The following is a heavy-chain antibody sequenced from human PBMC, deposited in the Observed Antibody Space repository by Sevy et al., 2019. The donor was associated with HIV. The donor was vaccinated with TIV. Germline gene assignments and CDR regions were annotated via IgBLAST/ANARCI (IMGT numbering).Heavy chain of an antibody. J-gene: IGHJ4*02. CDR2: IKQDGSEK. CDR3: ARDSLYYYDSSGYYYAGSHYYFDY. V-gene: IGHV3-7*01. D-gene: IGHD3-22*01. CDR1: GFTFSSYW. Sequence: GGSLRLSCAASGFTFSSYWMSWVRQAPGKGLEWVANIKQDGSEKYYVDSVKGRFTISRDNAKNSLYLQMNSLRAEDTAVYYCARDSLYYYDSSGYYYAGSHYYFDYWGQRTLVTVSS.